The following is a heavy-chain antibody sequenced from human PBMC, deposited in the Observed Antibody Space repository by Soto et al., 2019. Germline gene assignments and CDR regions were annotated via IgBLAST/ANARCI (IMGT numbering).Heavy chain of an antibody. CDR3: ARRARPVRDLDY. CDR1: GGSISSYY. Sequence: SGTLSLTCTVSGGSISSYYWSWIRQPPGKGLEWIGYIYYSGSTNYNPSLKSRVTISVDTSKNQFSLKLSSVTAADTAVYYCARRARPVRDLDYWGQGTRVTVS. D-gene: IGHD2-2*01. V-gene: IGHV4-59*01. CDR2: IYYSGST. J-gene: IGHJ4*02.